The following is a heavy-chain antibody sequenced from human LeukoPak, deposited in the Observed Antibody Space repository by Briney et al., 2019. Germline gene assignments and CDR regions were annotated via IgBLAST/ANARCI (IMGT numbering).Heavy chain of an antibody. CDR3: AREALSDGYSSSWYVLY. Sequence: SETLSLTCTVSGGSISSCYWSWIRQPAGKGLEWIGRIYTSGSTNYNPSLKSRVTMSVDTSKNQFSLKLSSVTAADTAVYYCAREALSDGYSSSWYVLYWGQGTLVTVCS. CDR2: IYTSGST. V-gene: IGHV4-4*07. CDR1: GGSISSCY. D-gene: IGHD6-13*01. J-gene: IGHJ4*02.